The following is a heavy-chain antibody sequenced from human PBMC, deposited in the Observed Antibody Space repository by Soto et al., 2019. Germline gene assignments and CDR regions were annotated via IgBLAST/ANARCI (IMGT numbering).Heavy chain of an antibody. CDR2: VYHTGRT. J-gene: IGHJ4*02. V-gene: IGHV4-61*01. Sequence: QVQLQESGPGLVKPSETLSLTCTVSGGSFKSGSYSWSWIRQPPGKGLEWIGYVYHTGRTSYNPSLQGRIFISMDTSKDQFSLNLDSVAAADTAVYFCARDFAYFDSWGQGTLVTVSS. D-gene: IGHD3-3*01. CDR3: ARDFAYFDS. CDR1: GGSFKSGSYS.